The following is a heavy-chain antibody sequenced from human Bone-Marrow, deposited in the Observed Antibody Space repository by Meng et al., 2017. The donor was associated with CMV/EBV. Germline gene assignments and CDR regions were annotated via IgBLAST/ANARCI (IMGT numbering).Heavy chain of an antibody. CDR1: EFSFSTNA. Sequence: LSGVGFEFSFSTNAMSWVRQTPGKAPEWVSVMTGSGDIILYADSVKGRFTISRDNSKNTLYLQMNSLRPEDTAIYYCAKGGRLVDSWGQGTLVTVSS. V-gene: IGHV3-23*01. CDR2: MTGSGDII. CDR3: AKGGRLVDS. D-gene: IGHD6-19*01. J-gene: IGHJ4*02.